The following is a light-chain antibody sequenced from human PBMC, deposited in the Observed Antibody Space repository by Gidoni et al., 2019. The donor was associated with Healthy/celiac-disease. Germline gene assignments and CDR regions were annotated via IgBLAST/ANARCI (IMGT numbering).Light chain of an antibody. CDR1: SSNIGRNT. CDR3: AAWDDSLNGRGV. Sequence: QSVLNPPPSTSGTPGQSVTISCSGSSSNIGRNTVNWYQQLPGTAPKLLIYSNNQRPSGVPDRFSGSKSGTSASLAISGLQSEDEADYYCAAWDDSLNGRGVFGGGTKLTVL. J-gene: IGLJ3*02. V-gene: IGLV1-44*01. CDR2: SNN.